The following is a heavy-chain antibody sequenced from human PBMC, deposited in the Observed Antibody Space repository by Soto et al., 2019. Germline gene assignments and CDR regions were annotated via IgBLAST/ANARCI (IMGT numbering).Heavy chain of an antibody. D-gene: IGHD6-19*01. J-gene: IGHJ3*02. CDR3: AFLIAVAGTGAFDI. Sequence: PGGSLRLSCAASGFTFSSYWMSWVRQAPGKGLEWVANIKQDGSEKYYVDSVKGRFTISRDNAKNSLYLQMNSLRDEDTAVYYCAFLIAVAGTGAFDIWGQGTMVTVSS. V-gene: IGHV3-7*02. CDR2: IKQDGSEK. CDR1: GFTFSSYW.